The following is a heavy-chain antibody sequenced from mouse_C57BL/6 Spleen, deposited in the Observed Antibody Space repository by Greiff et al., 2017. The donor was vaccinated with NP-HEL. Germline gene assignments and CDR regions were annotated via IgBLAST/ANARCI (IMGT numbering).Heavy chain of an antibody. J-gene: IGHJ4*01. Sequence: QVQLQQPGAELVMPGASVKLSCKASGYTFTSYWMHWVKQRPGQGLEWIGEIDPSDSYTNYNQKFKGKSTLTVDKSSSTAYMQLSSLTSEDSAVYYCARGQFTNYAMDYWGQGTSVTVSS. D-gene: IGHD1-1*01. CDR1: GYTFTSYW. CDR3: ARGQFTNYAMDY. CDR2: IDPSDSYT. V-gene: IGHV1-69*01.